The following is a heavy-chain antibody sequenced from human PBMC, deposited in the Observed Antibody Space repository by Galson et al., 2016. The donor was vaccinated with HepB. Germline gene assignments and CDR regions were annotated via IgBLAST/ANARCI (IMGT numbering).Heavy chain of an antibody. J-gene: IGHJ4*02. CDR2: IWHDGSNK. CDR3: AREIQGRWYYFDY. D-gene: IGHD3-16*01. CDR1: SFSFSTYG. V-gene: IGHV3-33*01. Sequence: SLRLSCAASSFSFSTYGMHWVRQAPGKGLEWVAVIWHDGSNKQYADSVKGRFTISRDKSKSTLNLQMNSLRVEDTAVYYCAREIQGRWYYFDYWGQGTLVTVSS.